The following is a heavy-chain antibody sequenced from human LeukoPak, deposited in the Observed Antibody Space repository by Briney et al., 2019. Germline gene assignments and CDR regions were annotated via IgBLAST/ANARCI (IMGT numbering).Heavy chain of an antibody. Sequence: PSETLSLTCAVYGGSFSGYYWSWMRQPPGKGLEWIGEINHSGSTNYNPSLKSRVTMSVDTSKNQFSLKLSSVTAADTAVYYCARAGYYDSSGYYYGYYYYYMDVWGKGTTVTISS. V-gene: IGHV4-34*01. D-gene: IGHD3-22*01. CDR2: INHSGST. CDR3: ARAGYYDSSGYYYGYYYYYMDV. J-gene: IGHJ6*03. CDR1: GGSFSGYY.